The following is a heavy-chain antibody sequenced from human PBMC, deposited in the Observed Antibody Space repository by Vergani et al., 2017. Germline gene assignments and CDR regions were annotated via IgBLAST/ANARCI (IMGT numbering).Heavy chain of an antibody. CDR3: ATPQTVTTSGMGG. CDR2: VDPEDGET. CDR1: GYTFSDHY. V-gene: IGHV1-69-2*01. Sequence: EVQLVQSGAEVKKPGATMKISCKVSGYTFSDHYLHWVTQAPGKGLGWMGLVDPEDGETIYAEKFKGRVTIAADTSTDTANLELSSLRSEDTAVYYCATPQTVTTSGMGGWGQGTTVNDSS. J-gene: IGHJ6*01. D-gene: IGHD4-17*01.